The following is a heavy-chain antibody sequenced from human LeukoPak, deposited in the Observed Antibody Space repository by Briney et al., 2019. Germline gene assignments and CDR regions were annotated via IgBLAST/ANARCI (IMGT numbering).Heavy chain of an antibody. CDR3: AKAIGGSGSSDAFDI. V-gene: IGHV1-2*02. Sequence: ASVKVSCKASGYTFTGYYMHWVRQAPGQGLEWMGWINPNSGGTNYAQKFQGRVTMTRDTSISTAYMELSRLRSDDTAVYYCAKAIGGSGSSDAFDIWGQGTMVTVSS. D-gene: IGHD3-10*01. CDR1: GYTFTGYY. J-gene: IGHJ3*02. CDR2: INPNSGGT.